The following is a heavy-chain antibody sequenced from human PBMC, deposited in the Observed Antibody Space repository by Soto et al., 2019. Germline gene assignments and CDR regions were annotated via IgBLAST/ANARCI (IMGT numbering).Heavy chain of an antibody. CDR1: GYTFTSYD. J-gene: IGHJ4*02. Sequence: ASVKVSCKASGYTFTSYDINWVRHDTRQGLEWMGWMNPNSGNTGYAQKFQGRVTMTRNTSISTAYMELSSLRSDDTAVFYSATHEREDRDEKGHVSEFWGQGTLVTVSS. V-gene: IGHV1-8*01. CDR2: MNPNSGNT. CDR3: ATHEREDRDEKGHVSEF. D-gene: IGHD3-10*01.